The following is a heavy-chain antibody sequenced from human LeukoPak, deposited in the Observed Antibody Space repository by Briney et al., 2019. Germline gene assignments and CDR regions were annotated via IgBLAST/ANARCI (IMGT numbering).Heavy chain of an antibody. J-gene: IGHJ4*02. Sequence: SEALSLTCTVSGGSISSSSYYWGWIRQPPGKGLEWIGSIYYSGSTYYNPSLKSRVTISVDTSKNQFSLKLSSVTAADTAVYYCARDGGSGYPPSFDYWGQGTLVTVSS. D-gene: IGHD3-22*01. V-gene: IGHV4-39*07. CDR3: ARDGGSGYPPSFDY. CDR2: IYYSGST. CDR1: GGSISSSSYY.